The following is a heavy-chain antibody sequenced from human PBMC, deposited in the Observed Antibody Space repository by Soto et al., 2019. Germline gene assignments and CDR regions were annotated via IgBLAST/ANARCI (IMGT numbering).Heavy chain of an antibody. CDR1: GFTFTVYT. CDR2: IRWRSGSI. CDR3: AKGGVYSSGWYPY. J-gene: IGHJ4*02. Sequence: PGGSLRLSCAASGFTFTVYTMNWVRQAPGKGLEWVSGIRWRSGSIGYADSVKGRFTISRDNAKNSLYLQMNSLRAEDTALYYCAKGGVYSSGWYPYWGQGTLVTVSS. V-gene: IGHV3-9*01. D-gene: IGHD6-19*01.